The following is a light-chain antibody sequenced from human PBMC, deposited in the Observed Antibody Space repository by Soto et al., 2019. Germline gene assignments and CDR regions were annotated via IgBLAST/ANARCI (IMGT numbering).Light chain of an antibody. V-gene: IGKV3-15*01. Sequence: VTTQARSTLSVSPAERATLSCMASQTINNNVAWYQLKDGQVPRLVIYGASTRATDIPARFSGSGSGTEFTLTISSLQSEDFAEYHCQQYNNWPQTFGQGTMVDI. CDR2: GAS. CDR3: QQYNNWPQT. CDR1: QTINNN. J-gene: IGKJ1*01.